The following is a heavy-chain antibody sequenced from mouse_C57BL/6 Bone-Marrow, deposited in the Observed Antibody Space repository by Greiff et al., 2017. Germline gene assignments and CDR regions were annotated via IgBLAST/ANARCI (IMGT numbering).Heavy chain of an antibody. Sequence: QVQLQQPGAELVMPGASVKLSCKASGYTFTSYWMHWVKQRPGQGLAWIGEIDPSDSYTNYNQKFKGKSTLTVDKSSSTAYMQLSSLTSEDSAVYYCARSCFYAMDYWGQGTSVTVSS. CDR2: IDPSDSYT. CDR3: ARSCFYAMDY. CDR1: GYTFTSYW. J-gene: IGHJ4*01. V-gene: IGHV1-69*01.